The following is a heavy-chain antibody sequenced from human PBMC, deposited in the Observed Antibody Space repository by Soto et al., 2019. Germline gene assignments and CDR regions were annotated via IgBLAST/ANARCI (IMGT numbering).Heavy chain of an antibody. CDR2: IKGDGSKE. J-gene: IGHJ3*02. V-gene: IGHV3-7*01. CDR3: ARDLTYGVISVYYDVFDT. D-gene: IGHD3-22*01. Sequence: EVELAESGGGLVQPGGSLRLSCTASGFTFSNFWMAWVRQAPGQGLEWVANIKGDGSKESYVYSVKGRFTISRDNAKNSLYMQMNNLRAEDTALSHCARDLTYGVISVYYDVFDTWGPGKMVTVSS. CDR1: GFTFSNFW.